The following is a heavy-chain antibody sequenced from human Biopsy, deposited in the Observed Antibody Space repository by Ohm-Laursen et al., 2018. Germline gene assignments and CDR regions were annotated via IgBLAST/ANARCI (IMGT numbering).Heavy chain of an antibody. CDR2: IYYSWTT. Sequence: SQTLSLTCTVSGGYVRSPDHRWNWVRRAPGKGLERIGNIYYSWTTLYNPSLSGRVTMDLDRSTNQFSLKLKSVTSADTAVYFCARAYFYGMGTSNYFLDSWGQGALVTVSS. CDR1: GGYVRSPDHR. V-gene: IGHV4-30-4*08. CDR3: ARAYFYGMGTSNYFLDS. J-gene: IGHJ4*02. D-gene: IGHD3-10*01.